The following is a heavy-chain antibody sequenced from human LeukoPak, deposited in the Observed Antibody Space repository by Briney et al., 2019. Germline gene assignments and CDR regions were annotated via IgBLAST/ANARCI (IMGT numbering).Heavy chain of an antibody. CDR3: AGKYYYDSGGYYYVDY. J-gene: IGHJ4*02. Sequence: SETLSLTCTVSGYSISSGYFWGWIRQPPGKRLEWIGSIYHSGSTYYNPSLKSRVTISIDTSKNQFSLKLSSVTAADTAVYYCAGKYYYDSGGYYYVDYWGQGSLVTVSS. V-gene: IGHV4-38-2*02. CDR2: IYHSGST. CDR1: GYSISSGYF. D-gene: IGHD3-22*01.